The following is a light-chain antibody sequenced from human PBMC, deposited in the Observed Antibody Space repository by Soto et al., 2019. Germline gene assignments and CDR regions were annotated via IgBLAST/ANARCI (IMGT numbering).Light chain of an antibody. V-gene: IGKV3-20*01. J-gene: IGKJ2*01. CDR2: GAS. CDR3: QQYGSSPRYT. CDR1: QSVSSSY. Sequence: EIVLTQSPGTLSLSPGERATLSCRASQSVSSSYLAWYQQKPGQAPRLLIYGASSRATGIPDRFSGSGSGTDFPTTNSRPETEDFAVSYCQQYGSSPRYTFGQGTKLEIK.